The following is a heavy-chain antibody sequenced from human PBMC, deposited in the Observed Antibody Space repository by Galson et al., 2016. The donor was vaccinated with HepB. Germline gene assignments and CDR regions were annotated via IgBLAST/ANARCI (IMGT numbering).Heavy chain of an antibody. J-gene: IGHJ5*01. D-gene: IGHD3-3*01. CDR1: GDSINSYY. Sequence: SETLSLTCTVSGDSINSYYWSWIRQTPGKGLQWIGYVYYRGNTDYNPSLKSRVTISIDTSKTHFSLQLISVTAADTAMYYCARTRHLRESITRRVVWFDSWGQGILVTVSS. CDR2: VYYRGNT. V-gene: IGHV4-59*12. CDR3: ARTRHLRESITRRVVWFDS.